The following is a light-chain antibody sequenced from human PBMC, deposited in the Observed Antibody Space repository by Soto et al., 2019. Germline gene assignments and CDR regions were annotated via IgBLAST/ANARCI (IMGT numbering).Light chain of an antibody. Sequence: QSVLTQPRSVSGSPGQSVTISCTGTSSDVGGYNRVSWFQQHPGKAPKLMIYDVTNRPSGVPDRFSGSKSGNTASLTISGLQAEDEADYYCCSYAGTYPYVFGTGTQLTVL. CDR2: DVT. CDR1: SSDVGGYNR. J-gene: IGLJ1*01. CDR3: CSYAGTYPYV. V-gene: IGLV2-11*01.